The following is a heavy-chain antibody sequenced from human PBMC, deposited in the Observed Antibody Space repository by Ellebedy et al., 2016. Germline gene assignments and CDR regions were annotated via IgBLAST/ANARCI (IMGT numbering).Heavy chain of an antibody. CDR1: GFTFSYYW. J-gene: IGHJ5*02. V-gene: IGHV3-21*01. Sequence: GGSLRLSCTASGFTFSYYWMNWVRQAPGKGLEWVSSISSSSSYIYYADSVKGRFTISRDNAKNSLYLQMNNLRAEDTAVYYCARDRMPGGFDPWGQGTLVTVSS. D-gene: IGHD2-15*01. CDR2: ISSSSSYI. CDR3: ARDRMPGGFDP.